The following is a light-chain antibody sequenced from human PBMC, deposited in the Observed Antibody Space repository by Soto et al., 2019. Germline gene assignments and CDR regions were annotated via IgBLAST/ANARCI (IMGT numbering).Light chain of an antibody. CDR3: QQRSNWPAA. CDR2: DAS. Sequence: IVFTQSPATLSFSAGERATLSCRASQSVSSYLAWYQQKPVHPPRLLIYDASNSATDIPPNFSRCESWANFPLPISSLEPEDFEVYYCQQRSNWPAAFGQGTKVDSK. CDR1: QSVSSY. J-gene: IGKJ1*01. V-gene: IGKV3-11*01.